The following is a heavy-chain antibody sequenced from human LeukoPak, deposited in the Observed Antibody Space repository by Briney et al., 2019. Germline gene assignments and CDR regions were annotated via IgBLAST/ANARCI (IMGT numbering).Heavy chain of an antibody. CDR3: AALGIPLALTF. CDR2: IYYSGST. D-gene: IGHD3-10*01. V-gene: IGHV4-59*01. J-gene: IGHJ1*01. CDR1: GASISSYY. Sequence: KPSETLSLTCSVPGASISSYYWSWIRQPPGKGLEWIGYIYYSGSTNYNPSLKSRVTMSVDTSKNQFSLKLSSVTAADTAVYYCAALGIPLALTFWGQGTLVTVSS.